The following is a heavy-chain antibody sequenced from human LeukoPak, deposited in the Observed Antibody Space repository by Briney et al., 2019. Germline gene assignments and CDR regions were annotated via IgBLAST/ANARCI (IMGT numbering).Heavy chain of an antibody. D-gene: IGHD3-3*01. CDR2: SRNKANSYTT. V-gene: IGHV3-72*01. CDR1: GFSFSDHF. Sequence: GGSLRLSCAASGFSFSDHFMDWVRQAPGKGLEWVGRSRNKANSYTTEYAASVKGRFTVSRDDSKNSLYLQMNSLKTEDTAVYYCAKDATYDFWSGYGPPRDWFDPWGQGTLVTVSS. J-gene: IGHJ5*02. CDR3: AKDATYDFWSGYGPPRDWFDP.